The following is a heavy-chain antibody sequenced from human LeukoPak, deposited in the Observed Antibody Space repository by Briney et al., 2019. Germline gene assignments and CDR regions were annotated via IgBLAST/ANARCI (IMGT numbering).Heavy chain of an antibody. Sequence: ASVKVSCKASGYTFTSYTMNWVRQAPGQGLEWMGWINTNTGNPTYAQGFTGRFVFSLDTSVSTAYLQISSLKAEDTAVYYCAREIGYYFDSDDSRLRGRLDVWGKGTSVTVSS. J-gene: IGHJ6*04. D-gene: IGHD3-22*01. V-gene: IGHV7-4-1*02. CDR2: INTNTGNP. CDR1: GYTFTSYT. CDR3: AREIGYYFDSDDSRLRGRLDV.